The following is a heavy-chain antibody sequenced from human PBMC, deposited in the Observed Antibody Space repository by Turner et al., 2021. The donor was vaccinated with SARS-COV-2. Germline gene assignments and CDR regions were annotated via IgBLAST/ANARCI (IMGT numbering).Heavy chain of an antibody. V-gene: IGHV3-23*01. J-gene: IGHJ1*01. CDR1: GFTFRSYA. Sequence: EVQLLESGGGLVQPGGSLRLSCAASGFTFRSYAMSWVRQAPGKGLELVSVISGSGGSTYYADSVKGRFTISRDNSKNTLYLQMNSRRAEDTAVYYCAKDLDYVWGSYRSTEYFQHWGQGTLVTVSS. D-gene: IGHD3-16*02. CDR3: AKDLDYVWGSYRSTEYFQH. CDR2: ISGSGGST.